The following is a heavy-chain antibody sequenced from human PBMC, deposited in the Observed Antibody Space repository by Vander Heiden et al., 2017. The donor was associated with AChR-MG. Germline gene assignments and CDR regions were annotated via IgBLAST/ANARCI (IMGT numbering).Heavy chain of an antibody. CDR2: ISASGSNT. V-gene: IGHV3-23*01. CDR1: GFTFTIYA. D-gene: IGHD4-4*01. J-gene: IGHJ3*01. CDR3: AKSSEITVTICGFDF. Sequence: EVQLLESGGGLVQPGGSLRLSCATSGFTFTIYAMSGVRQTPGKGLEWVSAISASGSNTFYADSVKGQFTISRDNSKNTLYLQMNSLRAEDTAVYYCAKSSEITVTICGFDFWGQGTMVTVSS.